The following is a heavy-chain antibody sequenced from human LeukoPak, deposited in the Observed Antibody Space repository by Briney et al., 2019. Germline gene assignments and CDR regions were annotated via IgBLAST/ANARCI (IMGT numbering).Heavy chain of an antibody. D-gene: IGHD6-6*01. V-gene: IGHV4-31*03. Sequence: SQTLSLTCTVSGGSISSGGYYWSWIRQHPGKGLEWIGYIYYSGSTYYNPSLKSRVTISVDTSKNQFPLQLNSVTPEDTAVYYCASQEYSSSSPALWYWGQGTLVTVSS. CDR1: GGSISSGGYY. CDR3: ASQEYSSSSPALWY. J-gene: IGHJ4*02. CDR2: IYYSGST.